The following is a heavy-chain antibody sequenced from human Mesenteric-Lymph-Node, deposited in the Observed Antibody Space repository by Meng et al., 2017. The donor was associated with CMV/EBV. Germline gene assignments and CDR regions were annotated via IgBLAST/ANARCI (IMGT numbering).Heavy chain of an antibody. Sequence: GESLKISCVDSGFTFSIHWMSWVRQAPGKGPEWVASIKPDGSEIQYVGSLRGRFTVSRDNARKSLYLQMNSLTAEDTAVYYCASGNVFNIWGQGTLVTVSS. CDR1: GFTFSIHW. CDR3: ASGNVFNI. J-gene: IGHJ3*02. V-gene: IGHV3-7*01. D-gene: IGHD1-1*01. CDR2: IKPDGSEI.